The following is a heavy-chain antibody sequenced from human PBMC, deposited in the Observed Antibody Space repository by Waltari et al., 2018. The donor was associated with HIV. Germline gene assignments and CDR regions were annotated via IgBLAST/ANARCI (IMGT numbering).Heavy chain of an antibody. Sequence: QVQLVQSAAEVKKPGASVKVSCKASGYTFPSLGLRWVRHAPGHALEWMGWISAYNGNTNYAQKLQGRVTMTTDTSTSTAYMELRSLRSDDTAVYYCARDRPLLLWFGESSDNWFDPWGQGTLVTVSS. J-gene: IGHJ5*02. CDR1: GYTFPSLG. V-gene: IGHV1-18*01. D-gene: IGHD3-10*01. CDR3: ARDRPLLLWFGESSDNWFDP. CDR2: ISAYNGNT.